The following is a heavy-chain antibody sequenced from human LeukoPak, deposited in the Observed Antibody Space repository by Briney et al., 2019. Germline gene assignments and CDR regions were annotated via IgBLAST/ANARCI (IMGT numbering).Heavy chain of an antibody. J-gene: IGHJ4*02. CDR1: RFTFDDYA. CDR3: AKSPAVAGTGYFDY. Sequence: PGGSLRLSCAASRFTFDDYAMHWVRQAPGKGLEWVSGISWNSGSIGYADSVKGRFTISRDNAKNSLYLQMNSLRAEDTALYYCAKSPAVAGTGYFDYRGQGTLVTVSS. CDR2: ISWNSGSI. V-gene: IGHV3-9*01. D-gene: IGHD6-19*01.